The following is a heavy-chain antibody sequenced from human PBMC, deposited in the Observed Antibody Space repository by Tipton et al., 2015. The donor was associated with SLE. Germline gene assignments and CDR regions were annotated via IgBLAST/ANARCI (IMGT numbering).Heavy chain of an antibody. J-gene: IGHJ4*02. V-gene: IGHV4-59*01. D-gene: IGHD4-17*01. Sequence: LRLSCSVSGGSISSSYWTWIRQPPGKGLEWIGYIHNSGTNSYNPSLKSRVTMTIDTSKNQFSLELRSVTAADTAVYYCARGPSMVTTLGPFDYWGQGTLVTVSS. CDR3: ARGPSMVTTLGPFDY. CDR2: IHNSGTN. CDR1: GGSISSSY.